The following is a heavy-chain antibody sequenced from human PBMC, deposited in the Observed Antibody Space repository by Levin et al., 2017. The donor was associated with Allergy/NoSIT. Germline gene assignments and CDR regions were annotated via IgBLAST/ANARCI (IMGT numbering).Heavy chain of an antibody. V-gene: IGHV3-13*01. D-gene: IGHD3-22*01. CDR2: IGTAGDT. CDR3: ARVVYYYDSSGYYYAEDWYFDL. J-gene: IGHJ2*01. CDR1: GFTFSSYD. Sequence: GGSLRLSCAASGFTFSSYDMHWVRQATGKGLEWVSAIGTAGDTYYPGSVKGRFTISRENAKNSLYLQMNSLRAGDTAVYYCARVVYYYDSSGYYYAEDWYFDLWGRGTLVTVSS.